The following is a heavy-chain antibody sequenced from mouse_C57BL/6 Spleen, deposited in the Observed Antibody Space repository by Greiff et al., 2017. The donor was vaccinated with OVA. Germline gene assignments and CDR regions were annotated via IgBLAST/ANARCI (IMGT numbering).Heavy chain of an antibody. D-gene: IGHD3-2*02. V-gene: IGHV1-82*01. CDR2: IYPGDGDT. J-gene: IGHJ2*01. Sequence: VQLQQSGPELVKPGASVKISCKASGYAFSSYWMNWVKQRPGKGLEWIGRIYPGDGDTNYTGKFKGKATLTADKSSSTAYMQLSSLTSEDSAVYVYAGQGAQAQGFDYWGQGTTLTVSS. CDR1: GYAFSSYW. CDR3: AGQGAQAQGFDY.